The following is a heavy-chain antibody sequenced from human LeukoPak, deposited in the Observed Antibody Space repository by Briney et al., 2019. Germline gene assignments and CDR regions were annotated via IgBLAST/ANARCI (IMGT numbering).Heavy chain of an antibody. CDR1: GFTFSSYG. J-gene: IGHJ3*02. V-gene: IGHV3-33*01. D-gene: IGHD1-14*01. CDR2: IWYDGSNK. CDR3: ARRNLDAFGI. Sequence: LPGRSLRLSCAASGFTFSSYGMHWVRQAPGKGLEWVAVIWYDGSNKYYADSVKGRLTISRDNSKNTLYLQMNSLRAEDTAVYYCARRNLDAFGIWGQGTMVTVSS.